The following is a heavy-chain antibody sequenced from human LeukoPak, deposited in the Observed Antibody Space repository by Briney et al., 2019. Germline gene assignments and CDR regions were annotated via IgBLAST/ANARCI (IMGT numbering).Heavy chain of an antibody. V-gene: IGHV4-4*07. Sequence: SETLSLTCTVSGASISAFHWTWFRQPAGKGLEWIGLIYSSGSTLFNPSLKSRVAMSVDLTKNQLSLKLTTVTAADTAMYYCARKDGDYWGRGTLVTVSS. CDR3: ARKDGDY. J-gene: IGHJ4*02. CDR1: GASISAFH. CDR2: IYSSGST. D-gene: IGHD6-6*01.